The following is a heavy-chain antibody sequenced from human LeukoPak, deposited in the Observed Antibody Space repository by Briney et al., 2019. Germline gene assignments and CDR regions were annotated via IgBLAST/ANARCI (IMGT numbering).Heavy chain of an antibody. D-gene: IGHD2-2*01. CDR3: ARDIVVVPAAETSLDY. CDR1: GYTFTSYG. CDR2: ISTYNGNT. Sequence: ASVKVSCKASGYTFTSYGISWVRQAPGQGLELMGWISTYNGNTNYAQKLQGRVTMTTDTSTSTAYMELRSLRSDDTAVYYCARDIVVVPAAETSLDYWGQGTLVTVSS. V-gene: IGHV1-18*01. J-gene: IGHJ4*02.